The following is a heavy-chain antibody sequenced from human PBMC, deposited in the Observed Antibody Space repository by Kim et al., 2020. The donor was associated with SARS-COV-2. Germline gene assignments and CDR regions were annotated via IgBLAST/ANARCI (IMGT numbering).Heavy chain of an antibody. CDR1: GFTFSSYG. V-gene: IGHV3-33*05. CDR2: ISYDGSTK. CDR3: ARETGFGEFYYYYGMDV. Sequence: GGSLRLSCAASGFTFSSYGMHWVRQAPGKGLEWVAVISYDGSTKYYADSVKGRFTISRDNSKNTLYLQMNSLRAEDTAVYYCARETGFGEFYYYYGMDVWGQGTTVTVSS. D-gene: IGHD3-10*01. J-gene: IGHJ6*02.